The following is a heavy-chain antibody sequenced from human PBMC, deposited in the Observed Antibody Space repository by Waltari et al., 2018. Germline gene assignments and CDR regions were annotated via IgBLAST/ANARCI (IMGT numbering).Heavy chain of an antibody. V-gene: IGHV3-23*04. CDR1: GFPFTSYP. D-gene: IGHD2-2*01. J-gene: IGHJ5*02. CDR3: AKDVALLVVPAAHDWFDP. CDR2: ISGAGMTT. Sequence: VQFVDSGGDMVQPGGSLKLSCHASGFPFTSYPFPPVRQAPGTGMEWVSGISGAGMTTYYADSVRGRFTISRDNAKNTVYLQMDSLRVEDTAVYYCAKDVALLVVPAAHDWFDPWGQGTLVTVSS.